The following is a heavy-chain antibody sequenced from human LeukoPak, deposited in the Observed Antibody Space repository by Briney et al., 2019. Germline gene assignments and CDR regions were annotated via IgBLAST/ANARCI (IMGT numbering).Heavy chain of an antibody. D-gene: IGHD3-10*01. CDR3: ARGGIRGGIDNWFDP. J-gene: IGHJ5*02. V-gene: IGHV4-34*01. CDR2: INHSGST. Sequence: SETLSLTCAVYGGSFSGYYWSWIRQPPGKGLEWIGEINHSGSTNYNPSLKSRVTILVDTSKNQFSLRVTSVTAADTAVYFCARGGIRGGIDNWFDPWGQGTLVTVSS. CDR1: GGSFSGYY.